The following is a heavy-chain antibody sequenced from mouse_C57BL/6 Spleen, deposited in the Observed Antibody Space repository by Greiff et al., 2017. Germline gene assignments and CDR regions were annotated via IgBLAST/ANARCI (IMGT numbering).Heavy chain of an antibody. D-gene: IGHD1-1*01. CDR3: AVYYYGSSSAWFAY. CDR2: IHPNSGST. J-gene: IGHJ3*01. CDR1: GYTFTSYW. V-gene: IGHV1-64*01. Sequence: QVQLQQPGAELVKPGASVKLSCKASGYTFTSYWMHWVKQRPGQGLEWIGMIHPNSGSTNYNEKFKSKATLTVDKSSSTAYMQLSSLTSEDSAVYYWAVYYYGSSSAWFAYWGQGTLVTVSA.